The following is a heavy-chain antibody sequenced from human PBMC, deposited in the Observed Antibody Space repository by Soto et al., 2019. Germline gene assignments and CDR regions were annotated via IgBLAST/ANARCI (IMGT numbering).Heavy chain of an antibody. J-gene: IGHJ6*04. CDR1: GYSFTSYW. CDR2: IDPSDSYT. D-gene: IGHD3-10*02. V-gene: IGHV5-10-1*01. Sequence: PVESLKISCKGSGYSFTSYWISCVRQMPGKGLEWMGRIDPSDSYTNYSPSFQGHVTISADKSISTAYLQWSSLKASDTAMYYCEGRRDEYYVRYGLDVWGKGTTVTVSS. CDR3: EGRRDEYYVRYGLDV.